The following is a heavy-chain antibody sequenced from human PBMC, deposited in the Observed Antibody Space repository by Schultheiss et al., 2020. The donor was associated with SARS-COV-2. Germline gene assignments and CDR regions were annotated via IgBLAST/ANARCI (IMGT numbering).Heavy chain of an antibody. Sequence: SLKISCAASGFTFDDYAMHWVRQAPGKGLEWVSGISWNSGSIGYADSVKGRFTISRDNAKNSLYLQMNSLRAEDTAVYYCARESRETTSGSYGGGMDYWGQGTLVTVSS. CDR3: ARESRETTSGSYGGGMDY. CDR2: ISWNSGSI. V-gene: IGHV3-9*01. D-gene: IGHD1-26*01. J-gene: IGHJ4*02. CDR1: GFTFDDYA.